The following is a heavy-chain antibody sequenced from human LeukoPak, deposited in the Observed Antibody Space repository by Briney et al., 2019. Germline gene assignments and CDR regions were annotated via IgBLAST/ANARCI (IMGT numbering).Heavy chain of an antibody. CDR3: ASHTRGVNIHRIDY. Sequence: SEPLSLTCTVSGGSISSYYWSWIRQPPGKGLEWIGYIYYSGSTNYNPSLKSRVTISVDTSKNQFSLKLSSVTAADTAVYYCASHTRGVNIHRIDYWGQGTLVTVSS. D-gene: IGHD3-10*01. CDR2: IYYSGST. CDR1: GGSISSYY. V-gene: IGHV4-59*01. J-gene: IGHJ4*02.